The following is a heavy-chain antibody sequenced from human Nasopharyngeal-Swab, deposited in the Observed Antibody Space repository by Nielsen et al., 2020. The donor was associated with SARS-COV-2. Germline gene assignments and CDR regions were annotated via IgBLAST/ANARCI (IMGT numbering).Heavy chain of an antibody. CDR1: GFTFSNYA. J-gene: IGHJ3*02. V-gene: IGHV3-23*01. Sequence: SGVSGFTFSNYAMNWVRQAPGKGLEWVSGISGSGGTIYYVDSVKGRFTISRDNAKNTLYLQMNSLRAEDMGFYYCAKDGVHHTFDIWGQGTMVTVSS. CDR3: AKDGVHHTFDI. CDR2: ISGSGGTI.